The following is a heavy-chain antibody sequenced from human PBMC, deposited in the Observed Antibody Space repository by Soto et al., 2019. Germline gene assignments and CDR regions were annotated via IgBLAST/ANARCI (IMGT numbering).Heavy chain of an antibody. CDR1: EFTSGGPP. J-gene: IGHJ6*03. Sequence: EVQLVESGGGLVQPGGSLRLSCAASEFTSGGPPVPWVRQAPGKGLGWVSGIDKVGTDSTYADSVKGRFTSSRDNAKNTVYLQMNSLRVEDTAVYYCARGWFGPDVWGKGTTVTVSS. D-gene: IGHD3-10*01. CDR3: ARGWFGPDV. V-gene: IGHV3-74*01. CDR2: IDKVGTDS.